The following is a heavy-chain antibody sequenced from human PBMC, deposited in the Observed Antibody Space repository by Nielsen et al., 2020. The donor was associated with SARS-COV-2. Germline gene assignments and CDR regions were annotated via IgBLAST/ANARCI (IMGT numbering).Heavy chain of an antibody. CDR3: ARITPSSGWDY. D-gene: IGHD6-19*01. CDR2: INAGNGNT. Sequence: ASVKVSCKASGYTFTTYYIHWVRQAPGQSLEWMGWINAGNGNTKYSQKFQGRVTMTRDTSANTAYMELSSLSSEDTAVYYCARITPSSGWDYWGQGTLVTVSS. V-gene: IGHV1-3*01. CDR1: GYTFTTYY. J-gene: IGHJ4*02.